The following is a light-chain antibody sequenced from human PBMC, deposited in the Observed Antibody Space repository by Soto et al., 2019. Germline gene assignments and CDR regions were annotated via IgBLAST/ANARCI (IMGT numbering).Light chain of an antibody. Sequence: QSALTQPASVSGSPGQSITISCTGSISDIGTYNLVSWLQQHPGKAPKLMIYEASKWPSGVSNRFSGSKSGNTASLTISGLQAEDEADYYCCSYASSNTLVVGGGTKLTVL. J-gene: IGLJ2*01. CDR3: CSYASSNTLV. V-gene: IGLV2-23*01. CDR1: ISDIGTYNL. CDR2: EAS.